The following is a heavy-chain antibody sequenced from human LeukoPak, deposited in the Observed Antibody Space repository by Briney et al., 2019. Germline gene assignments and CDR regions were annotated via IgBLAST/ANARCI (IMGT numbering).Heavy chain of an antibody. J-gene: IGHJ4*02. CDR3: ARSHCISTSCYPDY. V-gene: IGHV1-2*02. CDR2: INPNSGGT. Sequence: ASVKVSCKASGYTFTGYYIHWVRQAPGPGLEWMGWINPNSGGTNYAQNFQGRVTMTRDTSTSTAYMELSSLTSDDTAVYYCARSHCISTSCYPDYWGQGTLVTVSS. CDR1: GYTFTGYY. D-gene: IGHD2-2*01.